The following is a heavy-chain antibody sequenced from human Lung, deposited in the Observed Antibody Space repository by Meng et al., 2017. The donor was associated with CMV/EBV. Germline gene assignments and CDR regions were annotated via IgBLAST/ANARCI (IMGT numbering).Heavy chain of an antibody. CDR1: GFTFSSYS. Sequence: GSXRLSXAAPGFTFSSYSMNWVRQAPGKGLEWVSSISSSSSYIYYADSVKGRFTISRDNAKNSLYPQMNSLRAEDTAVYYCARDTLTMVRGVWVYWGQGXLVTVSS. D-gene: IGHD3-10*01. CDR2: ISSSSSYI. V-gene: IGHV3-21*01. J-gene: IGHJ4*02. CDR3: ARDTLTMVRGVWVY.